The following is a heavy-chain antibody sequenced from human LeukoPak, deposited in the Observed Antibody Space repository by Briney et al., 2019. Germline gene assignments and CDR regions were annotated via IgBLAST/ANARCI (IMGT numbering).Heavy chain of an antibody. CDR3: ARPSPPGDGYNPPDH. Sequence: ATVKVSCKVSGYTLTELSMHWVRQAPGKGLEWMGGFDPEDGETIYAQKFQGRVTMTEDTSTDTAYMELSSLRSEDTAVYFCARPSPPGDGYNPPDHWGQGTLVTVSS. CDR1: GYTLTELS. V-gene: IGHV1-24*01. CDR2: FDPEDGET. J-gene: IGHJ4*02. D-gene: IGHD5-24*01.